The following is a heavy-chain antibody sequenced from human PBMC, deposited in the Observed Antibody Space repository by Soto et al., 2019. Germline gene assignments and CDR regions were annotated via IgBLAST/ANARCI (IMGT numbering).Heavy chain of an antibody. Sequence: QVQLQQWGAGLLKPSETLSLTCAVYGGSFSGYYWSWIRQPPGKGLEWIGEINHSGSTNYNPSLKTRATISVDTSKHQFSLKLSSVTAADTAVYYCARDLAYFEDYWGQGTLVTVSS. D-gene: IGHD3-9*01. CDR2: INHSGST. J-gene: IGHJ4*02. V-gene: IGHV4-34*01. CDR1: GGSFSGYY. CDR3: ARDLAYFEDY.